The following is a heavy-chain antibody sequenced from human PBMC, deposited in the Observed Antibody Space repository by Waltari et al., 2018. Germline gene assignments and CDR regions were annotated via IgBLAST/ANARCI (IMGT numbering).Heavy chain of an antibody. CDR1: GGSISSGSYY. CDR2: IYTSGST. D-gene: IGHD1-26*01. Sequence: QVQLQESGPGVVKPSQTLSLTCTVSGGSISSGSYYWSWIRQPAGKGLEWIGYIYTSGSTNYTPSLKSRVTISVDTSKNQFSLKLSSVTSADTAVYYCASEIVGATISCFDPWGQGTLVTVSS. J-gene: IGHJ5*02. CDR3: ASEIVGATISCFDP. V-gene: IGHV4-61*09.